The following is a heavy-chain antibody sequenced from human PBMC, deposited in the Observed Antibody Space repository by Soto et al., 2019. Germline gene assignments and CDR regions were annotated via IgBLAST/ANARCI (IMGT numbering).Heavy chain of an antibody. D-gene: IGHD3-3*02. CDR3: ARNPRSDIFGVRNIVENWFDP. CDR1: GTSISSYY. V-gene: IGHV4-59*01. J-gene: IGHJ5*02. Sequence: SETLSLTFTVSGTSISSYYWSWIRQPPGKGLEWIANIHYRGTTNYNTSLASRVTLSVDTSKNQFSLKITSVTAADRAIYFCARNPRSDIFGVRNIVENWFDPWGQGSLVTVSS. CDR2: IHYRGTT.